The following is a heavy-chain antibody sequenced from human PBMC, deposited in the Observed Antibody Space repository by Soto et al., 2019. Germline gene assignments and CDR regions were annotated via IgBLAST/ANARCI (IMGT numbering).Heavy chain of an antibody. Sequence: ASGKVSCKTSPYTFTVYYIHWVRRAPRQGLEWMGWINPDSGGTQYAQKFQGRVTMTRDTSISTAYMALSRLRSDDTAVYYCATVPYGDYAYFDYWGLGTLVTVSS. J-gene: IGHJ4*02. CDR3: ATVPYGDYAYFDY. CDR2: INPDSGGT. V-gene: IGHV1-2*02. CDR1: PYTFTVYY. D-gene: IGHD4-17*01.